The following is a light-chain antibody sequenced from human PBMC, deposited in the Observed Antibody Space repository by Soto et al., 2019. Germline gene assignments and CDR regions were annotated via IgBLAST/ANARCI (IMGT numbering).Light chain of an antibody. CDR2: AAS. CDR1: QTVSRSY. J-gene: IGKJ1*01. Sequence: EIVLTQSPGTLSLSPGERATLSCRASQTVSRSYLAWYQQKPGQAPRLLIYAASSRATGIPDRFSGSGSGKDFVLTISRLEPEDFGVYYCQQYGSSPPWTFGQGPKVEIK. V-gene: IGKV3-20*01. CDR3: QQYGSSPPWT.